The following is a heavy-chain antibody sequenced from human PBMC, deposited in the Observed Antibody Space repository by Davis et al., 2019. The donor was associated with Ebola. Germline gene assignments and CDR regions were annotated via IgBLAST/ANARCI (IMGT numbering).Heavy chain of an antibody. Sequence: PSETLSLTCTVSGGSISSYYWSWIRQPPGKGLEWIGYIYYSGSTNYNPSLKSRVTISVDTSKNQFSLKLSSVTAADTAVYYCARDLEYCSSTSCYHYFDYWGQGTLVTVSS. V-gene: IGHV4-59*01. J-gene: IGHJ4*02. CDR3: ARDLEYCSSTSCYHYFDY. CDR1: GGSISSYY. D-gene: IGHD2-2*01. CDR2: IYYSGST.